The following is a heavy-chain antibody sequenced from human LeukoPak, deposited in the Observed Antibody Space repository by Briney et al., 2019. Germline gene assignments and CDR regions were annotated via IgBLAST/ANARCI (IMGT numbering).Heavy chain of an antibody. V-gene: IGHV3-33*01. CDR1: GFTFSNFG. Sequence: GGSLRLSCAASGFTFSNFGMHWVRQAPGKGLEWVAVIWYDGSNKYYADSVKGRFTISRDNSKNTLFLQLNSLRAEDTAVYYCAREYFSITYCYGGSAFDIWGQGTMVTVSS. CDR2: IWYDGSNK. J-gene: IGHJ3*02. D-gene: IGHD2-2*01. CDR3: AREYFSITYCYGGSAFDI.